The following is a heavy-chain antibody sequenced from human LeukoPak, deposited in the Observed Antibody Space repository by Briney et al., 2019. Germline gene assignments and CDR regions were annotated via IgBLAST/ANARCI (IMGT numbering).Heavy chain of an antibody. J-gene: IGHJ4*02. V-gene: IGHV1-8*01. Sequence: ASVKVSCKASGYTFTSYDINWVRQATGQGLEWMGWTNPNSGNTGYAQKFQGRVTMTQNTSISTAYMDLSSLRSEDTAVYYCARKGRNSSGWSPFDYWGQGSLVTVSS. CDR2: TNPNSGNT. D-gene: IGHD6-19*01. CDR3: ARKGRNSSGWSPFDY. CDR1: GYTFTSYD.